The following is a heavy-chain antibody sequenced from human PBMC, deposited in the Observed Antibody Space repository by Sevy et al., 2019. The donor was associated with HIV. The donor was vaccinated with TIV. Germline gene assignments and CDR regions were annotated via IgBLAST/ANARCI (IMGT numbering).Heavy chain of an antibody. CDR3: ATHAGIAAAGRVFDY. Sequence: GGSLRLSCAASVFTFSDHYMEWVRQAPGKGLEWVGRIRNKADSYTTEYAASVKGRFTISRDDSKISLFLLMNSLKTEDTAVYYCATHAGIAAAGRVFDYWGQGTLVTVSS. V-gene: IGHV3-72*01. D-gene: IGHD6-13*01. CDR2: IRNKADSYTT. CDR1: VFTFSDHY. J-gene: IGHJ4*02.